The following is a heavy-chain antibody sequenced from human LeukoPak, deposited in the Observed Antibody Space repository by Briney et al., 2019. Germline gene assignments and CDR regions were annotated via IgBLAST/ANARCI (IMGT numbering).Heavy chain of an antibody. V-gene: IGHV3-21*01. J-gene: IGHJ4*02. CDR2: ISSSSSYI. Sequence: GGSLRLSCAASGFTFSTYTMNWVRQAPGKGLEWVSSISSSSSYIYYADSVKGRFTISRDNAKNSLYLQMNSLRDEDTAVYYCARDSIPAAGRDFDYRGQGTLVTVSS. CDR1: GFTFSTYT. CDR3: ARDSIPAAGRDFDY. D-gene: IGHD6-13*01.